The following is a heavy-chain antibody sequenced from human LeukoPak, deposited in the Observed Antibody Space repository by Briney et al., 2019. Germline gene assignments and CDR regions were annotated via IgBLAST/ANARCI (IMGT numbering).Heavy chain of an antibody. CDR2: ISSDGRIQ. D-gene: IGHD6-6*01. V-gene: IGHV3-30*04. CDR3: DHHDSASQF. Sequence: PGRSLRLSCAASGFTFSIYAMHWVRQAPGKGLEWVAFISSDGRIQYYAYSVEGRFTITRNHSKNTMFLQTNGLRDEDTAVYYCDHHDSASQFWGQGTLVTVSS. CDR1: GFTFSIYA. J-gene: IGHJ4*02.